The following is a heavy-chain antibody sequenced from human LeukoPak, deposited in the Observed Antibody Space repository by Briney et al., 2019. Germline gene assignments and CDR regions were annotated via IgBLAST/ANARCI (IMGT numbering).Heavy chain of an antibody. J-gene: IGHJ4*02. V-gene: IGHV3-30*02. CDR2: TRGGG. CDR3: AKDGQLGY. CDR1: GFSLTGYD. D-gene: IGHD6-13*01. Sequence: PAGSLILSCAATGFSLTGYDMHLGRQAPDKGLEWVAFTRGGGYYAESVKGRFTISIDSSKNTLYLHMNSLRAEDTAIYYCAKDGQLGYWGQGTQVTVSS.